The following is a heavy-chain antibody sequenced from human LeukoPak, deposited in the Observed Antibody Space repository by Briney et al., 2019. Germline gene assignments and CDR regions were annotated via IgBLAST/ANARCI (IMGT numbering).Heavy chain of an antibody. J-gene: IGHJ6*02. D-gene: IGHD4-17*01. Sequence: SETLSLTCTVSGGSISSTSYYWGWIRQPPGKGLEWIGSIYYSGSTYYNPSLKSRVAISADRSKNQFSLKLSSVTAADTAVYHCARQRGDYVDFPSFYYGMDVWGQGTTVTVSS. CDR2: IYYSGST. V-gene: IGHV4-39*01. CDR1: GGSISSTSYY. CDR3: ARQRGDYVDFPSFYYGMDV.